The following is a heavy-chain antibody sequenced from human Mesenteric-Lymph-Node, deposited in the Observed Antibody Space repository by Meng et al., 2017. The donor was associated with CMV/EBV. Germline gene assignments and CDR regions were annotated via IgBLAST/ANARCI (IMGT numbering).Heavy chain of an antibody. D-gene: IGHD1-14*01. Sequence: QAQLVKFGAEVTMPRLSVKVSCKSSGYTFTGYYMHWVRQVPGQGHEGRGRINLNSGGTNYTQKFKGRVIMTRDKSISTADMEQSRLRSDDSAVYYCARKVADHPFDSWGQGTLVTVSS. V-gene: IGHV1-2*06. CDR3: ARKVADHPFDS. J-gene: IGHJ4*02. CDR2: INLNSGGT. CDR1: GYTFTGYY.